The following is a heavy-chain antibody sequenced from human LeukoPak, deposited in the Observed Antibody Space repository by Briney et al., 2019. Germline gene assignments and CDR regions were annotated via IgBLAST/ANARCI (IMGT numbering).Heavy chain of an antibody. CDR1: GGSISSGDYY. Sequence: SQTLSLTCTVSGGSISSGDYYWSWIRQPPGKGLEWIGYIYYSGNTYYNPSLKSRVTISVGTSKNQFSLKLTSVTAADTAMYYCATYSSDWYPDAFDIWGQGTMVTVSS. J-gene: IGHJ3*02. CDR3: ATYSSDWYPDAFDI. V-gene: IGHV4-30-4*01. D-gene: IGHD6-19*01. CDR2: IYYSGNT.